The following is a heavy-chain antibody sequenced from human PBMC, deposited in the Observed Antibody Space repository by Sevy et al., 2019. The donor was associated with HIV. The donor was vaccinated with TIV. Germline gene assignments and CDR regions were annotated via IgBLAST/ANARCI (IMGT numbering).Heavy chain of an antibody. CDR3: ARDHQITMVRGVTPPAYYYYYMDV. CDR1: GFTVSSNY. J-gene: IGHJ6*03. V-gene: IGHV3-53*01. CDR2: IYSGGST. Sequence: GGSLRLSCAASGFTVSSNYMSWVRQAPGKGLEWVSVIYSGGSTYYADSVKGRLTISRDNSKNTLYLQMNSLRAEDTAVYYCARDHQITMVRGVTPPAYYYYYMDVWGKGTTVTVSS. D-gene: IGHD3-10*01.